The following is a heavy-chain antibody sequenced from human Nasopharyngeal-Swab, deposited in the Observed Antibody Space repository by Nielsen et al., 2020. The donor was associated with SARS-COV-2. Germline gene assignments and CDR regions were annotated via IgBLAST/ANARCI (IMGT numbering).Heavy chain of an antibody. CDR3: ARDWATGINY. J-gene: IGHJ4*02. CDR2: ISGSGGST. Sequence: GESLKISCAASGFTFSSYAMSWVRQAPGKGLEWVSAISGSGGSTYYADSVKGRFTISRDNSKNTLYLQMNSLRADDTAVYYCARDWATGINYWGQGTLVTVSS. CDR1: GFTFSSYA. V-gene: IGHV3-23*01. D-gene: IGHD6-13*01.